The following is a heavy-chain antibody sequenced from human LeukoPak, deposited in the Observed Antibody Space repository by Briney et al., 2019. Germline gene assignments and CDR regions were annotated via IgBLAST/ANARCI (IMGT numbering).Heavy chain of an antibody. CDR2: IRTKANTYAT. D-gene: IGHD4-23*01. CDR1: GFPFSYSA. Sequence: PGGSLKLSCAASGFPFSYSAVHWVRQASGKGLEWVGRIRTKANTYATVYTTSLKGRFTISRDDSKNTAYLHMNSLKTEDTAVYYCTSLNDYGGNSYFESWGQGSLVTVSS. V-gene: IGHV3-73*01. J-gene: IGHJ4*02. CDR3: TSLNDYGGNSYFES.